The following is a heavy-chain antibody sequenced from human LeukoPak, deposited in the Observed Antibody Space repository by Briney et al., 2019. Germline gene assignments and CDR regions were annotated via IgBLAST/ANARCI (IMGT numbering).Heavy chain of an antibody. CDR1: GGSISSSSYY. CDR3: ARDLGGHYGSGSYYNEVEPFDY. CDR2: IYHSGST. V-gene: IGHV4-39*07. Sequence: PSETLSLTCTVSGGSISSSSYYWGWIRQPPGKGLEWIGSIYHSGSTYYNPSLKSRVTISVDRSKNQFSLKLSSVTAADTAVYYCARDLGGHYGSGSYYNEVEPFDYWGQGTLVTVSS. D-gene: IGHD3-10*01. J-gene: IGHJ4*02.